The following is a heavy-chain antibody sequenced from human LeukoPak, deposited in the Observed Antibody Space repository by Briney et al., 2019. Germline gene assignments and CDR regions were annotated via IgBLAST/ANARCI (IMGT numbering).Heavy chain of an antibody. J-gene: IGHJ6*03. CDR1: GYTFTGYY. CDR3: ARETTMVRGTNYYYYMDV. D-gene: IGHD3-10*01. V-gene: IGHV1-2*02. CDR2: INPNSGGT. Sequence: ASVKVSCKASGYTFTGYYMHWVRQAPGQGLEWMGWINPNSGGTNCAQKFQGRVTMTRDTSISTAYMELSSLRSEDTAVYYCARETTMVRGTNYYYYMDVWGKGTTVTVSS.